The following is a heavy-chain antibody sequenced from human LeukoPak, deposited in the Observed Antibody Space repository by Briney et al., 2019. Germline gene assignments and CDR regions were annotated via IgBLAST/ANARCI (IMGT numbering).Heavy chain of an antibody. J-gene: IGHJ4*02. CDR1: GFTFSSYG. CDR3: TKVGDKIVVVPAAPQGY. D-gene: IGHD2-2*01. CDR2: IRYDGSNK. V-gene: IGHV3-30*02. Sequence: PGGSLRLSCAASGFTFSSYGMHWVRQAPGKGLEWVAFIRYDGSNKYYADSVKGRFTISRDNSKNTLYLQMNSLRAEDTAVYYCTKVGDKIVVVPAAPQGYWGQGTLVTVSS.